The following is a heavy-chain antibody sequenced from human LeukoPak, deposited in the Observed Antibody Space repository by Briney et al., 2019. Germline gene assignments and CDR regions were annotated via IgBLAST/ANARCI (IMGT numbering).Heavy chain of an antibody. V-gene: IGHV4-59*01. J-gene: IGHJ4*02. CDR1: GGSISSYY. CDR2: IYYSGST. CDR3: ARYTSSGLDY. D-gene: IGHD6-19*01. Sequence: SETLSLTCTVSGGSISSYYWSWIRQPPGQGLEWIGYIYYSGSTNHNPSLKSRVTISVDTSKNQFSLKLSSVTAAATAVYYCARYTSSGLDYWGQGTLVTVSS.